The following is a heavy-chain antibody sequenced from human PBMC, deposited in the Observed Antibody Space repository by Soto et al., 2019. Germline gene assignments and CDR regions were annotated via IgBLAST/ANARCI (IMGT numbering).Heavy chain of an antibody. CDR1: GLTFSYFA. CDR2: ISGSGGIT. V-gene: IGHV3-23*01. CDR3: ALLRRSGSGRPYYYGMDV. Sequence: EVQLLESGGGLVQPGGSLRLSCAVSGLTFSYFAMSWVRQAPGKGLEWVSAISGSGGITYYADSVKGRFTISKDNTKNTLFLQMNSLRAEDTAVYYCALLRRSGSGRPYYYGMDVWGQGTTVTVSS. D-gene: IGHD3-10*01. J-gene: IGHJ6*02.